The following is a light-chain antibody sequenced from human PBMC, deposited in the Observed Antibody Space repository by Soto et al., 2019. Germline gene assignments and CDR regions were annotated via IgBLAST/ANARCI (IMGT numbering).Light chain of an antibody. Sequence: EIVLTQSPDTLPLSSGERATLSCRASQNIRNNDLAWYLQKPGQAPRLLISGASTRSTGIPDRFSGSGSGTDFTLTISRLEPEDFAMYYCQQYGSSPLTFGGGTKVEIK. CDR3: QQYGSSPLT. CDR1: QNIRNND. CDR2: GAS. J-gene: IGKJ4*01. V-gene: IGKV3-20*01.